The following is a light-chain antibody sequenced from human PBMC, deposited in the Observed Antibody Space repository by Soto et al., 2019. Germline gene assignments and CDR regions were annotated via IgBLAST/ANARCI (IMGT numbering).Light chain of an antibody. CDR1: RGHSSYA. V-gene: IGLV4-69*01. J-gene: IGLJ1*01. CDR2: INGDGSH. CDR3: QTWGTGIRV. Sequence: QPVLTQAPSASASRGASVNLTCTLSRGHSSYAIAWHQLQPEKGPRYLLKINGDGSHNKGDGIPDRFSGSSSGAERFLTISSLQSEDEADYYCQTWGTGIRVFGTGTKLTVL.